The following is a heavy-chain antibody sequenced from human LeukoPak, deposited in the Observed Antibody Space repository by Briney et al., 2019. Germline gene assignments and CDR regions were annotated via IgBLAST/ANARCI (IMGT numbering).Heavy chain of an antibody. CDR1: GVTFSSYA. Sequence: ASVKVSCTASGVTFSSYAISWVRQAPGQGLEWMGGIIPIFGTANYAQTFKGRVTITADKSTSTAYMELSSLRSEDTAVDYCARGAIEASTYYDFWSGYYARVFDYWGQGTLVTVSS. J-gene: IGHJ4*02. V-gene: IGHV1-69*06. CDR3: ARGAIEASTYYDFWSGYYARVFDY. D-gene: IGHD3-3*01. CDR2: IIPIFGTA.